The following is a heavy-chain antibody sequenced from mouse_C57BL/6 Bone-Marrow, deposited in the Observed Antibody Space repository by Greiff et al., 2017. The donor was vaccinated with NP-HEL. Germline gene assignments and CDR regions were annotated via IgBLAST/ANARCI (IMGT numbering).Heavy chain of an antibody. CDR2: IYPRSGNT. Sequence: QVQLQQSGAELARPGASVKLSCKASGYTFTSYGISWVKQRTGQGLEWIGEIYPRSGNTYYNEKFKGKATLTADKSSSTAYMELRSLTSEDSAVYVCARRIITTVAYWYFDVWGTGTTVTVSS. V-gene: IGHV1-81*01. D-gene: IGHD1-1*01. CDR1: GYTFTSYG. CDR3: ARRIITTVAYWYFDV. J-gene: IGHJ1*03.